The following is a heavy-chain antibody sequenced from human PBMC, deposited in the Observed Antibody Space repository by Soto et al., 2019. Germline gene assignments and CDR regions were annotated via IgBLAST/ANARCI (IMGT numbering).Heavy chain of an antibody. D-gene: IGHD6-19*01. J-gene: IGHJ4*02. CDR1: GGSIRNYY. V-gene: IGHV4-59*01. Sequence: PSETLSLTCTVSGGSIRNYYWNWIRQAPGKGLGWIGYIYDNGGTYYNPSLQSRVTISLDTSKNQFSLRLSSVTAADTAVYYCARGRAVAGSFYFDNWGQGTLVTVSS. CDR2: IYDNGGT. CDR3: ARGRAVAGSFYFDN.